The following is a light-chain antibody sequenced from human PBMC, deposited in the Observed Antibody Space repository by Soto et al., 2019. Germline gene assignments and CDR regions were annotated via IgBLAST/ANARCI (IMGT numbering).Light chain of an antibody. CDR2: KAS. Sequence: DIRVTSSSSTVSGSVGDGVIGGCRASETISSWLAWYQQKPGKAPKLLIYKASSLKSGVPSRSRGSGYGTEVTVVISILQPYDFATYYCEHHNSYSEAFGQGTKVDIK. J-gene: IGKJ1*01. V-gene: IGKV1-5*03. CDR1: ETISSW. CDR3: EHHNSYSEA.